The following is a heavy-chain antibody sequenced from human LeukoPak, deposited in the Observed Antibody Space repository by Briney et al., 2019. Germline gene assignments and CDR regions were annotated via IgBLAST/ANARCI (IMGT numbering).Heavy chain of an antibody. J-gene: IGHJ5*02. CDR2: IRYDGSNK. CDR3: ASELWFGESHGWFEP. Sequence: GGSLRLSCAASGFTFRSYAMSWVRQARGKGLEWVAFIRYDGSNKYYADSVKGRFTISRDNSKNTLYLQMNSLRAEDTAVYYCASELWFGESHGWFEPWGQGTLVTVSS. V-gene: IGHV3-30*02. CDR1: GFTFRSYA. D-gene: IGHD3-10*01.